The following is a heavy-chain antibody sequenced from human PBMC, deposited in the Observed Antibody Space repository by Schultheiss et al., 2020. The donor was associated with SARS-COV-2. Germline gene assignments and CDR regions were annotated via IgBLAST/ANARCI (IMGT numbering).Heavy chain of an antibody. J-gene: IGHJ4*02. CDR3: AGLGRTGT. CDR1: GDSVSSNSAA. CDR2: TYYRSKWYS. Sequence: SETLSLTCAISGDSVSSNSAAWNWIRQSPSRGLEWLGRTYYRSKWYSHYALSVKSRITINPDTSKNQFSLQLRFVTPEDTAVYYCAGLGRTGTWGQGTLVTVSS. D-gene: IGHD1-7*01. V-gene: IGHV6-1*01.